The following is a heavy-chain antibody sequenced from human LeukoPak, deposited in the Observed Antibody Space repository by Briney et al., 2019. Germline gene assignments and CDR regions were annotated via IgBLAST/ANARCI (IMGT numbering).Heavy chain of an antibody. CDR3: AREHSSGWYYYYGMDV. Sequence: PGGSLRLSCAASGFTFSSYAMSWVRQAPGKGLEWVSAISGSGGSTYYADSVKGRFTISRDNSKNTLYLQMNSLRAEDTAVYYCAREHSSGWYYYYGMDVWGQGTTVTVSS. D-gene: IGHD6-19*01. CDR1: GFTFSSYA. V-gene: IGHV3-23*01. CDR2: ISGSGGST. J-gene: IGHJ6*02.